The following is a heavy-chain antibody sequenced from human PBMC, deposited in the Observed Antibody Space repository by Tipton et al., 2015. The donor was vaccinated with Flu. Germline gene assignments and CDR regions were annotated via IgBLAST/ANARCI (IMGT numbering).Heavy chain of an antibody. CDR3: ASLSSGDGEDWFDP. J-gene: IGHJ5*02. Sequence: SLRLSCAVFGDSISSDNWWSWVRQPPGKGLEWIGQIYHSGSTNYNPSLRSRVTISVDESKNQFSLELTSVTAADTAVYYCASLSSGDGEDWFDPWGQGTLVTVSS. V-gene: IGHV4-4*02. D-gene: IGHD6-19*01. CDR2: IYHSGST. CDR1: GDSISSDNW.